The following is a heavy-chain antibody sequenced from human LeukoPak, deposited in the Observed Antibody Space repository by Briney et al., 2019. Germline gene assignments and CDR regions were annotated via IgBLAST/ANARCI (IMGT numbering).Heavy chain of an antibody. Sequence: SGTLSLTCAVYGGSFSGYYWSWIRQPPGKGLEWIGEINHSGSTNYNPSLKSRVTISVDTSKNQFSLKLSSVTAADTAVYYCARGPLIGYCSSTSCKRSWFDPWGQGTLVTVSS. D-gene: IGHD2-2*01. V-gene: IGHV4-34*01. J-gene: IGHJ5*02. CDR2: INHSGST. CDR1: GGSFSGYY. CDR3: ARGPLIGYCSSTSCKRSWFDP.